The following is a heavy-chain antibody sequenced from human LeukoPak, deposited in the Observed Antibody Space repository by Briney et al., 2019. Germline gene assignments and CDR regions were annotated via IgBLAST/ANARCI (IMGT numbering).Heavy chain of an antibody. D-gene: IGHD3-22*01. CDR1: GCSISSGCFY. Sequence: SQTLSLTRTVSGCSISSGCFYWNLIPQPPRKGLEWIGRFYTSGTTNYNPSLKSRVTMSVDTSKNQFSLKLSSVTAADTAVYYCARVKDYYDSSGYYYSNWFDPWGQGTLVTVSS. CDR3: ARVKDYYDSSGYYYSNWFDP. CDR2: FYTSGTT. V-gene: IGHV4-61*02. J-gene: IGHJ5*02.